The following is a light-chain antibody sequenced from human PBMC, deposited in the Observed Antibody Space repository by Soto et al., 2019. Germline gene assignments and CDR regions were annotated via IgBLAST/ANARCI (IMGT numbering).Light chain of an antibody. J-gene: IGKJ5*01. CDR1: QSISSS. Sequence: EILMTQSPATLSVSPGARPTLSCRASQSISSSLAWYQQKPGQAPRLLIHGASTRATGITARFSGSGSGTEFPLTLSSLQSEDFALYYCQQYNMWPNTFGPGTRLDIK. CDR3: QQYNMWPNT. CDR2: GAS. V-gene: IGKV3-15*01.